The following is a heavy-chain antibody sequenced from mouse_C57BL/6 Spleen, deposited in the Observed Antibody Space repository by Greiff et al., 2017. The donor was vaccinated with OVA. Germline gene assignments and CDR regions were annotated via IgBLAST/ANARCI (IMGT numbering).Heavy chain of an antibody. CDR1: GYTFTDYE. D-gene: IGHD1-1*01. V-gene: IGHV1-15*01. CDR2: IDPETGGT. J-gene: IGHJ3*01. Sequence: QVQLKQSGAELVRPGASVTLSCKASGYTFTDYEMHWVKQTPVHGLEWIGAIDPETGGTAYNQKFKGKAILTADKSSSTAYMELRSLTSEDSAVYYCTRDYYGSSYEAWFAYWGQGTLVTVSA. CDR3: TRDYYGSSYEAWFAY.